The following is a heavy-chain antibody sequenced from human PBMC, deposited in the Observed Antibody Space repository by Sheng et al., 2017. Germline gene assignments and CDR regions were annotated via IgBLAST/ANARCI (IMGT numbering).Heavy chain of an antibody. CDR2: ISSSGSTI. D-gene: IGHD6-19*01. CDR3: ATGPGLAVAGTSHLGYDGMDV. V-gene: IGHV3-11*04. Sequence: QVQLVESGGGLVKPGGSLRLSCAASGFTFSDYYMSWIRQAPGKGLEWVSYISSSGSTIYYTDSVKGRFTISRDNAKNSLYLQMNSLRAEDTAVYYCATGPGLAVAGTSHLGYDGMDVWGQGTTVTVSS. J-gene: IGHJ6*02. CDR1: GFTFSDYY.